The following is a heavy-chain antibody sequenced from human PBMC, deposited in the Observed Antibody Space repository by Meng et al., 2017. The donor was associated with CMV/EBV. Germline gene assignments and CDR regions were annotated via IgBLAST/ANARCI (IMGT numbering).Heavy chain of an antibody. Sequence: HVELVQAVAELRKRGASVKVSFKASGDTFTDYYKHWVRQAPGQGLEWMGCINPNSGDTNHAQKFQGRVTMTRDTSISTAYMELSRLRSDDTAVYYCTRDAHLTTVTPNWFDPWGQGTLVTVSS. J-gene: IGHJ5*02. V-gene: IGHV1-2*02. CDR2: INPNSGDT. D-gene: IGHD4-17*01. CDR1: GDTFTDYY. CDR3: TRDAHLTTVTPNWFDP.